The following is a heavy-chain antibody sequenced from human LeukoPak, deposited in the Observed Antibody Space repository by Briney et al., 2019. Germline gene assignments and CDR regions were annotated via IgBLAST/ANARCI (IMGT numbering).Heavy chain of an antibody. CDR3: ARLSPYYHMDV. Sequence: GVSLRLSCAASGLSFSDYYMTGIRQAPGEGPEGVSHNTTRGSIGYSADSVKGRFTISRDNAKNTLYLQMNSLRVEDTAVYYCARLSPYYHMDVWGQGTTVTVSS. CDR1: GLSFSDYY. V-gene: IGHV3-11*04. J-gene: IGHJ6*03. CDR2: NTTRGSIG.